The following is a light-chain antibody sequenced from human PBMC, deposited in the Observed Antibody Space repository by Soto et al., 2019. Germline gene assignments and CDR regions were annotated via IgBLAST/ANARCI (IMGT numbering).Light chain of an antibody. CDR2: EGS. J-gene: IGLJ2*01. CDR1: SSGIGSYNL. Sequence: QSVLTQPASVSGSPGQSITISCSGTSSGIGSYNLVSWYQQHPGKAPKLIIYEGSKRPSGVSNRFSGSKSGNTASLTISGLQAEDEADYYCCSYAGSSTYVVFGGGTKLTVL. V-gene: IGLV2-23*01. CDR3: CSYAGSSTYVV.